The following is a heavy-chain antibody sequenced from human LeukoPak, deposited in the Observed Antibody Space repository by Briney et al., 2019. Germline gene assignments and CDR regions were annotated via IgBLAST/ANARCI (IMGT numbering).Heavy chain of an antibody. CDR1: GYTFTGYY. CDR3: ARSDYGDYGYYFDY. Sequence: ASVKVSCKASGYTFTGYYMHWVRQAPGQGLEWMGWINPNSGGTNYAQKFQGRVTMTRDTSISTAYMELSRLRSDDTAVYYRARSDYGDYGYYFDYWGQGTLVTVSS. V-gene: IGHV1-2*02. J-gene: IGHJ4*02. D-gene: IGHD4-17*01. CDR2: INPNSGGT.